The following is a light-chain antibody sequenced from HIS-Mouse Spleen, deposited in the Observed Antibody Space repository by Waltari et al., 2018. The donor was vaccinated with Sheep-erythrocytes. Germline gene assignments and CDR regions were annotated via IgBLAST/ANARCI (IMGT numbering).Light chain of an antibody. J-gene: IGKJ2*01. CDR2: VAS. Sequence: AIRMTQFSSSLSAFTGDRVNTTRRAHQGISSYLAWYQQKQGKAPKLLIYVASTLQSGVPSRFSGSGSGTDFTLTISCLQSEDFATYYCQQYYSYPYTFGQGTKLEIK. CDR1: QGISSY. V-gene: IGKV1-8*01. CDR3: QQYYSYPYT.